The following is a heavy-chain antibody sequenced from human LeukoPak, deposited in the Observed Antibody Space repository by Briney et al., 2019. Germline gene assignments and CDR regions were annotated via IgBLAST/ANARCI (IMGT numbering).Heavy chain of an antibody. CDR1: GGSISSYY. V-gene: IGHV4-59*08. CDR2: IYYSGST. J-gene: IGHJ5*02. CDR3: ARLVYPWEGSWFDP. Sequence: SETLSLTCTVSGGSISSYYWSWIRQPPGMGLEWIGYIYYSGSTNYNPSLKSRVTISVDTSKNQFSLKLSSVTAADTAVYYCARLVYPWEGSWFDPWGQGTLVTVSS. D-gene: IGHD1-26*01.